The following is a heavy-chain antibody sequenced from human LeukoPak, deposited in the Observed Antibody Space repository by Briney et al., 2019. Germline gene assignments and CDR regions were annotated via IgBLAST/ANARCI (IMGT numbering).Heavy chain of an antibody. Sequence: GASVKVSCKASGYTFTGYYMHWVRQAPGQGLEWMGWINPNSGGTNYAQKFQGRVTMTRDTSISTAYMELSRLRSDDTAVYYCARVSEYCSGGSCYPGGYYYYGMDVWGQGTTVTVS. CDR3: ARVSEYCSGGSCYPGGYYYYGMDV. CDR1: GYTFTGYY. CDR2: INPNSGGT. J-gene: IGHJ6*02. V-gene: IGHV1-2*02. D-gene: IGHD2-15*01.